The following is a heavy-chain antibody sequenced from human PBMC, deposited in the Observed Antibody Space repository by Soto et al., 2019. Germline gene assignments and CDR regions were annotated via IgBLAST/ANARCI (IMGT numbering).Heavy chain of an antibody. CDR1: GYSFTSYW. D-gene: IGHD4-17*01. CDR2: IYPGDSDT. Sequence: PRESLKISCKVSGYSFTSYWIGWVRQMPVKGLEWMGIIYPGDSDTRYSPSFQGQVTISADKSISTAYLQWSSLKASDTAMYYCARSYGAGVKRDAFDIWGQGTMVNVSS. V-gene: IGHV5-51*01. J-gene: IGHJ3*02. CDR3: ARSYGAGVKRDAFDI.